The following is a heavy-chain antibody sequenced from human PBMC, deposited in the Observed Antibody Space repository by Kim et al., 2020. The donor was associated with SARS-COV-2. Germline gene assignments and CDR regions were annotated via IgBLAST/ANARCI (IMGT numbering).Heavy chain of an antibody. D-gene: IGHD2-15*01. CDR1: GFTFSSYA. V-gene: IGHV3-23*01. J-gene: IGHJ6*02. CDR3: DGYCSGGSCYEKYGMDV. Sequence: GGSLRLSCAASGFTFSSYAMSWVRQAPGKGLEWVSAISGSGGSTYYADSVKGRFTISRDNSKNTLYLQMNILRAEDTAVYYCDGYCSGGSCYEKYGMDVWGQGTTVTVSS. CDR2: ISGSGGST.